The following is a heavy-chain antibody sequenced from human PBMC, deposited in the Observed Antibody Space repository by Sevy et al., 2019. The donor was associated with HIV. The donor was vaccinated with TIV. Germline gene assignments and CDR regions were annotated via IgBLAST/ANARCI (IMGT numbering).Heavy chain of an antibody. J-gene: IGHJ4*02. Sequence: LSLTCAASGFIFSNYAIHWVRRAPGKGLERVAVISYDGSNKHYGASVKGRFTISRDNSRNTLFLQMNSLRLDDTAVYYCARDPTFSSDTRGYYPFDSWGQGTLVTVSS. CDR3: ARDPTFSSDTRGYYPFDS. CDR2: ISYDGSNK. V-gene: IGHV3-30*04. D-gene: IGHD3-22*01. CDR1: GFIFSNYA.